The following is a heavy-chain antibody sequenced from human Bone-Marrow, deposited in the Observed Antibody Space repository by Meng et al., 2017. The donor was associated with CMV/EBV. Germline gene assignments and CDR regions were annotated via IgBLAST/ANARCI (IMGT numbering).Heavy chain of an antibody. CDR1: YTFTSYD. Sequence: YTFTSYDINWVRQATGQGLEWMGWINPNSGGTNYAQKFQGTVTMTRDTSISTVYMELSRLRYDDTAVYYCASGFCSGTTCYAQYFQHWGQGTLVTVSS. V-gene: IGHV1-2*02. D-gene: IGHD2-2*01. CDR2: INPNSGGT. J-gene: IGHJ1*01. CDR3: ASGFCSGTTCYAQYFQH.